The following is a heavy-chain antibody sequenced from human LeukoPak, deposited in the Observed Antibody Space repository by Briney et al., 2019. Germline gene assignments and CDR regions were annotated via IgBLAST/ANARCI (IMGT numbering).Heavy chain of an antibody. CDR1: GGSISSSSYY. V-gene: IGHV4-39*07. CDR2: INHSGST. Sequence: SETLSLTCTVSGGSISSSSYYWGWIRQPPGKGLEWIGEINHSGSTNYNPSLKSRVTISVNTSKNQFSLKLSSVTAADTAVYYCARGRGIAVAGNFDYWGQGTLVTVSS. J-gene: IGHJ4*02. D-gene: IGHD6-19*01. CDR3: ARGRGIAVAGNFDY.